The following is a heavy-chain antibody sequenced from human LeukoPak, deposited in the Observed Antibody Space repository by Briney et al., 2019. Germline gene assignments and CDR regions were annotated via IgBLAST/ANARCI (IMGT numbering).Heavy chain of an antibody. Sequence: GGSLRLSCAASGFTFSDYYMSWIRQAPGKGLEWVSYISSSGSTIYYADSVKGRFTISRDNAKNSLYLQMNSLRAEDTAVYYCARGTVSYAPGDYYYYGMDVWGQGTTVTVSS. CDR1: GFTFSDYY. CDR2: ISSSGSTI. CDR3: ARGTVSYAPGDYYYYGMDV. J-gene: IGHJ6*02. V-gene: IGHV3-11*01. D-gene: IGHD2-2*01.